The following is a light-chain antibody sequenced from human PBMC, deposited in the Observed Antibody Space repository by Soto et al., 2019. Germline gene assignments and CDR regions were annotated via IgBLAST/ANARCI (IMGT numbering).Light chain of an antibody. J-gene: IGKJ2*01. V-gene: IGKV1-5*03. CDR1: QTITNW. CDR3: QQYNTYLDT. Sequence: DVQMTQSPSTLSASVGDRVTITCRASQTITNWLAWYQQKPGKAPRLLIYKASTLESGVPSRFSGSGSGTEFTLTISSLQPDDFATYYCQQYNTYLDTFGQGTKLEIK. CDR2: KAS.